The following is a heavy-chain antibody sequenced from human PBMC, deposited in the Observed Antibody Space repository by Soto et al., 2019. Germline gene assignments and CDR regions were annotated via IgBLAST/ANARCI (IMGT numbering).Heavy chain of an antibody. Sequence: ASVKVSCKASGGTFSSYAISWVRQAPGQGLEWMGGIIPIFGTANYAQKFQGRVTITADESTSTAYMELSSLRSEDTAVYYCARDHYDILTGSQDGYFDYWGQGTLVTVSS. J-gene: IGHJ4*02. V-gene: IGHV1-69*13. CDR2: IIPIFGTA. CDR1: GGTFSSYA. CDR3: ARDHYDILTGSQDGYFDY. D-gene: IGHD3-9*01.